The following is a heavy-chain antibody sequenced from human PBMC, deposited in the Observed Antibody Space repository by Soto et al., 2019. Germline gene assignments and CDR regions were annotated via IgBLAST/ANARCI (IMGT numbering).Heavy chain of an antibody. J-gene: IGHJ4*02. D-gene: IGHD2-21*02. CDR3: ARAWVVVTAPDY. CDR2: INAGNGNT. CDR1: GYTFTSYA. V-gene: IGHV1-3*05. Sequence: QVQLVQSGAEEKKPGASVKVSCKASGYTFTSYAMHWVRQAPGQRLEWMGWINAGNGNTKYSQKFQGRVTITRDKNASTAYMELRSLRSEDTAVYSCARAWVVVTAPDYWGQGTLVTVSS.